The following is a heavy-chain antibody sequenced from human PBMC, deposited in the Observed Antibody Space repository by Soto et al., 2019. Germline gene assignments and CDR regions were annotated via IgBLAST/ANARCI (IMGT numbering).Heavy chain of an antibody. CDR1: GITFSSYG. Sequence: PGGSLRLSCAASGITFSSYGIHWVRQAPGKGLEWVAVIWYDGSDKYYADSVKGRFTISRDNSKNTLYLQMNSLRAEDTAVYYCARDVGRGTIATAGTLDYCAQGTLVTVSS. CDR3: ARDVGRGTIATAGTLDY. V-gene: IGHV3-33*01. CDR2: IWYDGSDK. D-gene: IGHD6-13*01. J-gene: IGHJ4*02.